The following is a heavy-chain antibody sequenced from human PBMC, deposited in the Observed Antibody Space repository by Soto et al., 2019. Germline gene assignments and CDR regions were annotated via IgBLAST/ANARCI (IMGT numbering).Heavy chain of an antibody. CDR2: IWYDGSNK. J-gene: IGHJ6*03. CDR1: GFTFSSYG. D-gene: IGHD2-2*02. CDR3: AKTAGYCSSTSCYIYYYMDV. V-gene: IGHV3-30*02. Sequence: GGSLRLSCAASGFTFSSYGMHWVRQAPGKGLEWVAAIWYDGSNKYYADSVKGRFTISRDNSKNTLYLQMNSLRAEDTAVYYCAKTAGYCSSTSCYIYYYMDVWGKGTTVTVSS.